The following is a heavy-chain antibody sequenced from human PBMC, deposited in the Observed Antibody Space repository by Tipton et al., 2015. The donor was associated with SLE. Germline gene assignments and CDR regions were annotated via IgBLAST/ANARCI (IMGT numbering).Heavy chain of an antibody. Sequence: TLSLTCAVSGYSISSGYYWGWIRQPPGKGLEWIGYVSDSGSTNYNPSLKSRVTISLDASKNQFSLRLSSVTAADTAVYYCARAITMMGTGFYYNYYYMDVWGKGTTVTVSS. CDR3: ARAITMMGTGFYYNYYYMDV. D-gene: IGHD3-22*01. J-gene: IGHJ6*03. V-gene: IGHV4-61*01. CDR2: VSDSGST. CDR1: GYSISSGYY.